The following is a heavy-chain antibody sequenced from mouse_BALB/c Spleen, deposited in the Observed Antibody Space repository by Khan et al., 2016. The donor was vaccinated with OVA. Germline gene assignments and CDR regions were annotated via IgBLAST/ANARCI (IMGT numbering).Heavy chain of an antibody. V-gene: IGHV11-2*02. CDR1: GFTFSGFW. CDR2: INSAGSAI. D-gene: IGHD2-3*01. J-gene: IGHJ1*01. CDR3: MRYDGYYWYFDV. Sequence: EVQLLETGGGLVQPGGSRGLSCEGSGFTFSGFWMSWVRQTPGKTLEWIGDINSAGSAINYAPSIKDRFTIFRDNDKSTLYLQMSNVRYEDSATYFCMRYDGYYWYFDVGGAGTTVTVSS.